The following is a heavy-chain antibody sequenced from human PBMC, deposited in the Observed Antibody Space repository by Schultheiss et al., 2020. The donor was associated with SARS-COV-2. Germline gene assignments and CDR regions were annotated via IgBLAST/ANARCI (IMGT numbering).Heavy chain of an antibody. D-gene: IGHD3-10*01. CDR3: ARERYYYGSGSYSFDY. CDR2: ISGSGGST. J-gene: IGHJ4*02. CDR1: GFTVSSNY. V-gene: IGHV3-23*01. Sequence: GGSLRLSCAASGFTVSSNYMSWVRQAPGKGLEWVSAISGSGGSTYYADSVKGRFTISRDNSKNTLYLQMNSLRAEDTAVYYCARERYYYGSGSYSFDYWGQGTLVTVSS.